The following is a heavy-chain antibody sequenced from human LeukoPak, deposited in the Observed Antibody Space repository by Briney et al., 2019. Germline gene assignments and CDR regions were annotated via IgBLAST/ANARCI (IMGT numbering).Heavy chain of an antibody. V-gene: IGHV3-11*01. J-gene: IGHJ4*02. D-gene: IGHD1-14*01. CDR2: IRYSGDTI. CDR3: ARLGIITESGSNDY. Sequence: GGSLRLSCAASAFTFSDYYMSWISQVPGKGLEWVSYIRYSGDTIYYADSVKGRFILPRDHAKNSLYLQTNRLRSEDPAIYYCARLGIITESGSNDYWGQRTRDSVSS. CDR1: AFTFSDYY.